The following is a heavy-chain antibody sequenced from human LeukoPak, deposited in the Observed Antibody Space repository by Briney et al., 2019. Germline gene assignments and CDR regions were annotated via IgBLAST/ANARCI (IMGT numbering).Heavy chain of an antibody. J-gene: IGHJ4*02. CDR1: GYTFTSYG. CDR2: IIPIFGTA. CDR3: ARPASYGYGPPDY. V-gene: IGHV1-69*13. Sequence: GASVKVSCKASGYTFTSYGISWVRQAPGQGPEWMGGIIPIFGTANYAQKFQGRVTITADESTSTAYMELSSLRSEDTAVYYCARPASYGYGPPDYWGQGTLVTVSS. D-gene: IGHD5-18*01.